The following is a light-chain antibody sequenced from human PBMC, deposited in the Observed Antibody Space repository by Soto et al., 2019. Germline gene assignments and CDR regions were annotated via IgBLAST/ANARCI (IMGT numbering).Light chain of an antibody. J-gene: IGKJ1*01. CDR3: QQRNSWPPWT. V-gene: IGKV3-11*01. CDR2: DAL. Sequence: EIVLTQSPATLSLSPGERATLSCRASQSIGTFLGWYQQKPGQPPTLLIYDALCRAPGIPARFSGSGSGTDFTLTISSLEPEDFAVYYCQQRNSWPPWTFGQGTKVEIK. CDR1: QSIGTF.